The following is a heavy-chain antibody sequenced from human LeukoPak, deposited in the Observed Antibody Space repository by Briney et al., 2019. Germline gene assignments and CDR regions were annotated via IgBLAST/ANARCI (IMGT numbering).Heavy chain of an antibody. CDR1: GFTFSSYA. J-gene: IGHJ4*02. Sequence: GGSLRLSCAASGFTFSSYAMSWVRQAPGKGLEWVSAISGSGGSTYYADSVKGRFTISRDNSKNTLYLQMNSLRAEDTAVYYCAKDVGGYDSSGYYYEVLDFDCWGQGTLVTVSS. D-gene: IGHD3-22*01. V-gene: IGHV3-23*01. CDR2: ISGSGGST. CDR3: AKDVGGYDSSGYYYEVLDFDC.